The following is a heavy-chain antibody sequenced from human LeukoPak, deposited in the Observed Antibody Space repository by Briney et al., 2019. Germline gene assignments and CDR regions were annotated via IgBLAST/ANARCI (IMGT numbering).Heavy chain of an antibody. Sequence: ASVKVSCKVSGYTFTDYYMHWVQQAPGKGLEWMGLVDPEDGETIYAEKFQGRVTITADTSTDTAYMELCSLRSEDTAVNYCATESTQLWFDPWGQGTLVTVSS. D-gene: IGHD1-1*01. CDR2: VDPEDGET. V-gene: IGHV1-69-2*01. J-gene: IGHJ5*02. CDR1: GYTFTDYY. CDR3: ATESTQLWFDP.